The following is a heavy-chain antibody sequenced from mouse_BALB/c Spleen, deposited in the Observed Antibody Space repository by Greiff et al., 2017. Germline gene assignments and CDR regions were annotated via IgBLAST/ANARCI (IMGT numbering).Heavy chain of an antibody. V-gene: IGHV5-6*01. CDR1: GFTFSSYG. J-gene: IGHJ2*01. CDR3: ARDGGYDGDYFDY. CDR2: ISSGGSYT. D-gene: IGHD2-2*01. Sequence: EVKLVESGGDLVKPGGSLKLSCAASGFTFSSYGMSWVRPTPDKRLEWVATISSGGSYTYYPDSVKGRFTISRDHATNTLYLQMSSLKSEDTAMYYCARDGGYDGDYFDYWGQGTTLTVSS.